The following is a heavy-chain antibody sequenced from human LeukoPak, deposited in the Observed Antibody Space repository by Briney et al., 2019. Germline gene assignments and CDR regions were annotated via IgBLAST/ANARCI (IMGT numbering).Heavy chain of an antibody. D-gene: IGHD2/OR15-2a*01. CDR2: IVPILDIT. CDR3: ATEIGGGPYYFDS. Sequence: SVKVSCKASGGTFSNYAITWVRQAPGQGFEFMGRIVPILDITNYAQKFQGRVTITADRSTTTAYLELSSLRSDDTAVYYCATEIGGGPYYFDSWGQGTLVTVSS. J-gene: IGHJ4*02. CDR1: GGTFSNYA. V-gene: IGHV1-69*04.